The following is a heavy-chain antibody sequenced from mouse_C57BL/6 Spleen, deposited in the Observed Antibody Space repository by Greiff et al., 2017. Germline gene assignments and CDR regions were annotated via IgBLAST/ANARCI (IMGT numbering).Heavy chain of an antibody. CDR2: INPSTGGT. Sequence: VQLQQPGTELVKPGASVKLSCKASGYTFNSYWMHWVKQRPRQGLEWIGNINPSTGGTNYNEKLKSKATLTVDKSSSTAYMQLSSLTSEDSAVYYCARGDGYYYDYWGQGTTLTVS. CDR3: ARGDGYYYDY. CDR1: GYTFNSYW. D-gene: IGHD2-3*01. J-gene: IGHJ2*01. V-gene: IGHV1-53*01.